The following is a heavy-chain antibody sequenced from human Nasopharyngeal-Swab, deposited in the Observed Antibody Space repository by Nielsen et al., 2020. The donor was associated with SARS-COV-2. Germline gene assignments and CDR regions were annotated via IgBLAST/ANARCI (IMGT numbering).Heavy chain of an antibody. D-gene: IGHD4-17*01. Sequence: GESLKISCAASGFTFSSYAMHWVRQAPGKGLEWVAVISYDGSNKYYADSVKGRFTISRDNSKNTLYLQMSSLRAEDTAVYYCAREHDYGDPTSYGMDVWGQGTTVTVSS. CDR3: AREHDYGDPTSYGMDV. CDR2: ISYDGSNK. J-gene: IGHJ6*02. CDR1: GFTFSSYA. V-gene: IGHV3-30*04.